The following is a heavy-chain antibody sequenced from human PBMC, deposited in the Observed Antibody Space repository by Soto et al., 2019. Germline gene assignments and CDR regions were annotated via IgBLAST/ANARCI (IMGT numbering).Heavy chain of an antibody. CDR2: INHSGST. V-gene: IGHV4-34*01. J-gene: IGHJ4*02. CDR1: GGSFSGYY. CDR3: ARDSSIFGGTTFDY. Sequence: SETLSLTCAVYGGSFSGYYWSWIRQPPGKGLEWIGEINHSGSTNYNPSLKSRVTISVDTSKNQFSLKLSSVTAADTAVYYCARDSSIFGGTTFDYWGQGTLVTVSS. D-gene: IGHD3-3*01.